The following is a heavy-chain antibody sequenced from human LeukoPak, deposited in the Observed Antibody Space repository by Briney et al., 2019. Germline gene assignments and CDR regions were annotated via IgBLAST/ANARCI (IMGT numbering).Heavy chain of an antibody. CDR2: INHSGST. Sequence: SETLSLTCAVYGGSFSGYYWSWIRQPPGKGLEWIGEINHSGSTNYNPSLKSRVTISVDTSKNQFSLKLSSVTAADTAVYYCARETVAGKGSFDYWGQGTLVTVSS. V-gene: IGHV4-34*01. D-gene: IGHD6-19*01. CDR1: GGSFSGYY. CDR3: ARETVAGKGSFDY. J-gene: IGHJ4*02.